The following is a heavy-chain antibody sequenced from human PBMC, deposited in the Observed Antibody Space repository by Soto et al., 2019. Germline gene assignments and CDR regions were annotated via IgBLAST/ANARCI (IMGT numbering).Heavy chain of an antibody. Sequence: SVKVSCKASGGTFSSYTISWVRQAPGQGLEWMGRIIPILSIANYAQKLQGRVTMTTDTSTSTAYMELRSLRSDDTAVYYCARVVGALGHWFDPWGQGTLVTVSS. CDR2: IIPILSIA. CDR1: GGTFSSYT. J-gene: IGHJ5*02. CDR3: ARVVGALGHWFDP. V-gene: IGHV1-69*02. D-gene: IGHD2-15*01.